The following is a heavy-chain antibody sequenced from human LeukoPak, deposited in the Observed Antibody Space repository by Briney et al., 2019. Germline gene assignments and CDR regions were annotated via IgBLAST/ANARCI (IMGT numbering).Heavy chain of an antibody. D-gene: IGHD2-15*01. CDR2: IYYSGST. Sequence: SETLSLTCTVSGGSISSYYWSWIRQPPGKGLEWIGYIYYSGSTNYNPSLKSRVTISVDTSKNQFSLELSSVTAADTAVYYCARGGVVVAATNPYYYYYMDVWGKGTTVTVSS. CDR3: ARGGVVVAATNPYYYYYMDV. J-gene: IGHJ6*03. V-gene: IGHV4-59*01. CDR1: GGSISSYY.